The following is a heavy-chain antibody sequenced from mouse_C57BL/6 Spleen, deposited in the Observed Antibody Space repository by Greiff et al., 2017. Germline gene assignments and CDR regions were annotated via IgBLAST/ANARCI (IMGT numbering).Heavy chain of an antibody. V-gene: IGHV14-4*01. CDR2: IDPENGDT. CDR1: GFNIKDDY. CDR3: TTEGMGLLRRFAY. Sequence: EVQLQESGAELVRPGASVKLSCTASGFNIKDDYMHWVKQRPEQGLEWIGWIDPENGDTEYASKFQGKATITADTSSNTAYLQLSSLTSEDTAVYYCTTEGMGLLRRFAYWGQGTLVTVSA. J-gene: IGHJ3*01. D-gene: IGHD2-3*01.